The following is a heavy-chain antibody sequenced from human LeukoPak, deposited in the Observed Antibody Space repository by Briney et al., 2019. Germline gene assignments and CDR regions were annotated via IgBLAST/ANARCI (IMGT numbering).Heavy chain of an antibody. J-gene: IGHJ4*02. CDR3: TRSGSGRGYSGYDSHY. Sequence: GGSLRLSCAASGFTFSDYYMNWIRQAPGKGLEWISCISGSGTTIYYADSVKGRFTISRDNAKNSLYLQMNSLKTEDTAVYYCTRSGSGRGYSGYDSHYWGQGTLVTVSS. CDR2: ISGSGTTI. D-gene: IGHD5-12*01. V-gene: IGHV3-11*01. CDR1: GFTFSDYY.